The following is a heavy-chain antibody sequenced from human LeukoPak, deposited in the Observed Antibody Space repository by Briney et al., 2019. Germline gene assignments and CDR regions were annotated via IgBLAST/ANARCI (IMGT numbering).Heavy chain of an antibody. CDR2: ISAYNGNT. D-gene: IGHD1-14*01. CDR1: GYTFTSYG. J-gene: IGHJ4*02. V-gene: IGHV1-18*04. Sequence: ASVKVSCKASGYTFTSYGISWVRQAPGQGLEWMGWISAYNGNTNYAQKLLGRVTMTTDTSTSTAYMELRSLRSDDTAVYYRARDFRPEGFDYWGQGTLVTVSS. CDR3: ARDFRPEGFDY.